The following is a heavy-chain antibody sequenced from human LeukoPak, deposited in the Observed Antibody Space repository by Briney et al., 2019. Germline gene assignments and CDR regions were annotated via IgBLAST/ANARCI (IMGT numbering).Heavy chain of an antibody. Sequence: GGSLRLSCAASGFIFRSYNMNWVRQAPGKGVEGDSFISSSSSYIYYAHSVNGRFTISRDNAKNSLYLQMNSLRAEDTAVYYCARAPGYRSFLDYWGQGTLVTVSS. D-gene: IGHD6-13*01. CDR1: GFIFRSYN. CDR3: ARAPGYRSFLDY. J-gene: IGHJ4*02. CDR2: ISSSSSYI. V-gene: IGHV3-21*01.